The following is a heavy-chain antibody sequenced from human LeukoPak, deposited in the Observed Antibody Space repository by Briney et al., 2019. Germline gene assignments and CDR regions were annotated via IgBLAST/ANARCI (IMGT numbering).Heavy chain of an antibody. CDR1: GGSISSYY. V-gene: IGHV4-59*01. CDR3: ASSTQDDYGDNNWFDP. D-gene: IGHD4-17*01. Sequence: PSETLSLTCTVSGGSISSYYWSWIRQPPGKGLEWIGYIYYSGGTNYNPSLKSRVTISVDTSKNQFSLKLSSVTAADTAVYYCASSTQDDYGDNNWFDPWGQGTLVTVSS. CDR2: IYYSGGT. J-gene: IGHJ5*02.